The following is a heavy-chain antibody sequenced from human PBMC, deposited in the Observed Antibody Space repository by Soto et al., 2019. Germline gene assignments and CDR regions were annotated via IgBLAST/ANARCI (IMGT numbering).Heavy chain of an antibody. CDR1: GYTFTSYY. CDR3: ARRVSVSRLQH. CDR2: IHPSGGST. D-gene: IGHD3-16*02. V-gene: IGHV1-46*01. Sequence: QVQLVQSGAEVKKPGASVKVSCKASGYTFTSYYMHWVRQAPGQGLEWMGIIHPSGGSTSYAQKFQGRVTMNRDTLTSTVYMELSSLRSDDTAVYYCARRVSVSRLQHWGPGTLVTVSS. J-gene: IGHJ1*01.